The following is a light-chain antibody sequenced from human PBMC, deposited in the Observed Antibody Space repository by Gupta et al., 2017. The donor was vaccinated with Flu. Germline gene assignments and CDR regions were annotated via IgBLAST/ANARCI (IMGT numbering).Light chain of an antibody. CDR2: DAS. V-gene: IGKV3-11*01. CDR1: QSISIY. J-gene: IGKJ4*01. CDR3: QHRDNWRGLT. Sequence: EIELTQSPATLSLSLGDRATLYCRASQSISIYLGWYQQKPGQAPKLLIYDASKMATGIPARCSGSGSGTDFTLTISSLEPEDSAVYYYQHRDNWRGLTFGGGTKVEI.